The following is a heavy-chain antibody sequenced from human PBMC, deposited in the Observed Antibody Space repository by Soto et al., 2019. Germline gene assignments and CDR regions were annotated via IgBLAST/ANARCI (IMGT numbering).Heavy chain of an antibody. CDR3: ASSGYEEDAFDI. J-gene: IGHJ3*02. D-gene: IGHD5-12*01. CDR1: GGTFSNHI. V-gene: IGHV1-2*04. Sequence: ASVKVSCKASGGTFSNHIITWVRQAPGQGLEWMGWIIPISGGTNYAQKFQGWVTMTGDTSISTAYMELSRLRSDDTAVYYCASSGYEEDAFDIWGQGTMVTVSS. CDR2: IIPISGGT.